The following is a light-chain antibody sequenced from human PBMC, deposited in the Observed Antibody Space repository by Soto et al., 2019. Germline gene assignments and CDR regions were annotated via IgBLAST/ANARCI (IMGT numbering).Light chain of an antibody. CDR3: QQSGSSPFT. J-gene: IGKJ4*01. CDR2: AAS. CDR1: QSVTSSF. V-gene: IGKV3-20*01. Sequence: EIVLTQSPGTLSLSPGERATLSCRPSQSVTSSFLAWYQQKPGQAPRLLIYAASSRATGIPDRFSGSGSGTDFPLTSSRVEPEDFAVYYCQQSGSSPFTFGGGTKVDIK.